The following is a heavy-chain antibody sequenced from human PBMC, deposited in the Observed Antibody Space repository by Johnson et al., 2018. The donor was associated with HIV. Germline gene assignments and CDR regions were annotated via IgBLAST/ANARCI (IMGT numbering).Heavy chain of an antibody. V-gene: IGHV3-30-3*01. CDR3: ARDLETSGWYQGTFDI. CDR2: ISYDGSNK. D-gene: IGHD6-19*01. J-gene: IGHJ3*02. Sequence: QVQLVESGGGVVQPGRSLRLSCAASGFTFSSYAMHWVRQAPGKGLEWVAVISYDGSNKYYADSVKGRLTFSRDNSKNTLYLQMNSLRAEDTAVYYCARDLETSGWYQGTFDIWGQGTMVTVSS. CDR1: GFTFSSYA.